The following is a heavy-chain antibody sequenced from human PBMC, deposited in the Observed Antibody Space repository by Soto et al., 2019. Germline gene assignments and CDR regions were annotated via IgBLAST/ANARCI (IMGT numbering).Heavy chain of an antibody. Sequence: QVQLVQSGAEVKKPGASVKVSCKASGYTFTSYYMHWVRQAPGQGLEWMGIINPSGGSTSYGQKLQGRVTMTRDTSTSTVYMELSSLRSEDTAVYHCAREGTGLVRGVTDYWGQGTLVTVSS. CDR2: INPSGGST. CDR1: GYTFTSYY. D-gene: IGHD3-10*01. CDR3: AREGTGLVRGVTDY. V-gene: IGHV1-46*01. J-gene: IGHJ4*02.